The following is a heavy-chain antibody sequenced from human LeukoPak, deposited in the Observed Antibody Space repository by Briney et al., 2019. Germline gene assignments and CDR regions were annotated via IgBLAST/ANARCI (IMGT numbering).Heavy chain of an antibody. D-gene: IGHD4-17*01. CDR1: GGSISSATYY. CDR3: ATNKTTVTTAGWFDP. Sequence: SETLSLTCTVSGGSISSATYYWAWLRQSPGKGWEGIGSIYNTARTYYNPSFKSRLSFSLDTSKTQFSLKLRSVTAADTAMYYCATNKTTVTTAGWFDPWGQGTLVIVSS. CDR2: IYNTART. J-gene: IGHJ5*02. V-gene: IGHV4-39*01.